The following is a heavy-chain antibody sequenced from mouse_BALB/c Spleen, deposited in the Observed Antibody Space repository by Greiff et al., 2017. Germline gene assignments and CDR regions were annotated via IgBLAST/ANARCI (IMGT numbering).Heavy chain of an antibody. J-gene: IGHJ4*01. V-gene: IGHV5-17*02. CDR3: ARADGYYAYAMDY. CDR1: GFTFSSFG. CDR2: ISSGSSTI. D-gene: IGHD2-3*01. Sequence: EVMLVESGGGLVQPGGSRKLSCAASGFTFSSFGMHWVRQAPEKGLEWVAYISSGSSTIYYADTVKGRFTISRDNPKNTLFLQMTSLRSEDTAMYYCARADGYYAYAMDYWGQGTSVTVSS.